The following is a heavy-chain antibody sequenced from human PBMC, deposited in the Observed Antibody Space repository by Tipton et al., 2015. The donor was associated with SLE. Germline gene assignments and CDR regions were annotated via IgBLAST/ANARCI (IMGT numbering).Heavy chain of an antibody. CDR2: IIPILGIA. CDR1: GGTFSSYT. Sequence: QLVQSGAEVKKPGSSVKVSCKASGGTFSSYTISWVRQAPGQGLEWMGRIIPILGIANYAQKLQGRVTMTTDTSTSTAYMELRSLRSDDTAVYYCARSDVWSGNRVGYYGMDVGGQGTTVTVSS. CDR3: ARSDVWSGNRVGYYGMDV. V-gene: IGHV1-69*09. D-gene: IGHD3-3*01. J-gene: IGHJ6*02.